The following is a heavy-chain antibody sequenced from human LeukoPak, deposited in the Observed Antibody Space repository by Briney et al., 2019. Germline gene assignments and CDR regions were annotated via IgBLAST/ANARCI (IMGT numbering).Heavy chain of an antibody. D-gene: IGHD3-9*01. Sequence: SETLSLTCTVSGDSISNSNYYWGWIRQPPGKGLEWIGSIYYSGGTYYNPSLKSRVTISVDTSKNQFSLNLSSVTAADTSVYFCARHRTQFHISTGYLQGTDFDYWGQGTLVTVSS. J-gene: IGHJ4*02. CDR2: IYYSGGT. V-gene: IGHV4-39*01. CDR1: GDSISNSNYY. CDR3: ARHRTQFHISTGYLQGTDFDY.